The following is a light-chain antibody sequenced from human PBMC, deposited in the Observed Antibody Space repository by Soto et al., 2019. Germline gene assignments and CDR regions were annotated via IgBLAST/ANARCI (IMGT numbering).Light chain of an antibody. V-gene: IGKV3-20*01. J-gene: IGKJ4*01. Sequence: EIVLTQSPGTLSLSPGDTATLSCRASQSVSSSFLAWYQQKLGQAPRLLIYGASSRATGIPDRFSGSGFGTDFSLTISRLEPEDFAVYYCQEYGTSPAVTFGGGTKVEIK. CDR3: QEYGTSPAVT. CDR2: GAS. CDR1: QSVSSSF.